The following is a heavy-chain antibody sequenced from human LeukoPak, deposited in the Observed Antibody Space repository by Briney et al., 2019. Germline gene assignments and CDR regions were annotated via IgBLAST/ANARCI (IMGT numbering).Heavy chain of an antibody. CDR2: ISGSGGST. Sequence: GGSLRLSCAASGFTFSSYAMSWVRQAPGKGLEWVSAISGSGGSTYYADSVKGRFTISRDNSKNTLYLQMNSLRAEDTAVYYCAKVRIAVAAIPADASDIWGQGTMVTVSS. D-gene: IGHD6-19*01. V-gene: IGHV3-23*01. CDR1: GFTFSSYA. CDR3: AKVRIAVAAIPADASDI. J-gene: IGHJ3*02.